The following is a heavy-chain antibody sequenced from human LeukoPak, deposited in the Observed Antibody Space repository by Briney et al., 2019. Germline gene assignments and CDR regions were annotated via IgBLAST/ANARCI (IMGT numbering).Heavy chain of an antibody. CDR2: ISTSGTT. J-gene: IGHJ5*02. Sequence: SETLSLTCTVSGGSISSYYWSWIRQPAGKGLEWIGRISTSGTTNYNPSLKSRVTISVDTSKNQFSLKLSSVTAADTAVYYCARAAYSSSSTYWFDPWGQGTLVTVSS. D-gene: IGHD6-13*01. V-gene: IGHV4-4*07. CDR1: GGSISSYY. CDR3: ARAAYSSSSTYWFDP.